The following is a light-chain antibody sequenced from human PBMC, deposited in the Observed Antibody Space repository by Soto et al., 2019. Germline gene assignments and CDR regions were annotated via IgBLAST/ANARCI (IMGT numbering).Light chain of an antibody. J-gene: IGLJ2*01. V-gene: IGLV1-44*01. CDR1: SSNIGKNT. CDR3: AAWDDSLNGVV. CDR2: SNN. Sequence: QSVLTQPPSASGTPGQRVTISCSGSSSNIGKNTLNWYQQLPGTAPTLLIYSNNQRPSGVPDRFSGSKSGTSASLAISGLQSEDEADYYCAAWDDSLNGVVFGGGTKLTVL.